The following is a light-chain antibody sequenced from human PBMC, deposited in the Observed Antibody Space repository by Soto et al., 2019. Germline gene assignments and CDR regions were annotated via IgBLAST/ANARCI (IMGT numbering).Light chain of an antibody. J-gene: IGKJ2*01. Sequence: IQLTQSPSSLSAYVGDRVTITCRASQGISRYLAWYQQKPGKAPNLLIRAASTLRSGVPSRFSGSGSGTDFTLTISNLQPEDFATYYRQQLNSYPQTFGQGTKLEIK. V-gene: IGKV1-9*01. CDR3: QQLNSYPQT. CDR1: QGISRY. CDR2: AAS.